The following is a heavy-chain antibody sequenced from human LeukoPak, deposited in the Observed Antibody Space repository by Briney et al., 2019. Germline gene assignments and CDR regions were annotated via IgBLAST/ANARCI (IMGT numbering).Heavy chain of an antibody. CDR3: ARRSMVRRPAGGYFDY. CDR2: INHSGST. J-gene: IGHJ4*02. CDR1: GGSFSGYY. V-gene: IGHV4-34*01. D-gene: IGHD3-10*01. Sequence: SETLSLTCAVYGGSFSGYYWSWIRQPPGKGLEWIGEINHSGSTNYNPSLKSRVTISVDTSKNQFSLKLSSVTAADTAVYYCARRSMVRRPAGGYFDYWGQGTLVTVSS.